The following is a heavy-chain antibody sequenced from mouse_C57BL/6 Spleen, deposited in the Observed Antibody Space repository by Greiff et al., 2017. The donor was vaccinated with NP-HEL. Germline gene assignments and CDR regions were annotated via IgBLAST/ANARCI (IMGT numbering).Heavy chain of an antibody. CDR2: IDPETGGT. D-gene: IGHD1-2*01. CDR1: GYTFTDYE. V-gene: IGHV1-15*01. CDR3: TRWLLRPCFDY. Sequence: QVQLKQSGAELVRPGASVTLSCKASGYTFTDYEMHWVKQTPVHGLEWIGAIDPETGGTAYNQKFKGKAILTADKSSSTAYMELRSLTSEDSAVYYCTRWLLRPCFDYWGQGTTLTVSS. J-gene: IGHJ2*01.